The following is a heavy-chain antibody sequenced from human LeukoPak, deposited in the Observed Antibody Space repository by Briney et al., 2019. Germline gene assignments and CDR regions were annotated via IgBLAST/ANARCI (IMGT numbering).Heavy chain of an antibody. CDR1: GGTFSSYA. V-gene: IGHV1-69*05. CDR3: ARVGGWLPDGDA. J-gene: IGHJ5*02. D-gene: IGHD5-24*01. Sequence: ASVKVSCKASGGTFSSYAISWVRQAPGQGLEWMGGIIPIFGTANYAQKFQGRVTITTDESTSTAYMELSSLRSEDTAVYYCARVGGWLPDGDAWGQGTLVTVSS. CDR2: IIPIFGTA.